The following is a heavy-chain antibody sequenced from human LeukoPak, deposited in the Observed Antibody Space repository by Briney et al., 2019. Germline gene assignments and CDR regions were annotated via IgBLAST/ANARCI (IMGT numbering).Heavy chain of an antibody. V-gene: IGHV4-59*12. Sequence: PSETLSLTCTVSGGSISGYYWSWIRQPPGKGLEWIGYIYYSGSTYYNPSLKSRVTISVDRSKNQFSLKLSSVTAADTAVYYCARLKAHTGYQLHPGGVDCWGQGALVTVSS. CDR2: IYYSGST. CDR3: ARLKAHTGYQLHPGGVDC. D-gene: IGHD2-2*01. J-gene: IGHJ4*02. CDR1: GGSISGYY.